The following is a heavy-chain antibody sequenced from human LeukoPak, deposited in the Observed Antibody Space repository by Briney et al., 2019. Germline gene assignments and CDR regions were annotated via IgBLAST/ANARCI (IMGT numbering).Heavy chain of an antibody. CDR1: GFTFSTYW. CDR3: ARERQNKDFWSGGDY. J-gene: IGHJ4*02. Sequence: GGSLRLSCAASGFTFSTYWMSWVRQAPGKGLEWVANIKQDGSEKYYVDSVKGRFTISRDNAKNSLHLQMSSLRAEDTAVYYCARERQNKDFWSGGDYWGQGTLVTVSS. D-gene: IGHD3-3*01. CDR2: IKQDGSEK. V-gene: IGHV3-7*01.